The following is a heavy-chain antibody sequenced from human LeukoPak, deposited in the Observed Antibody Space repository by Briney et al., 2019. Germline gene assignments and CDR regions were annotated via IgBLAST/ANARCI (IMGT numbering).Heavy chain of an antibody. CDR1: GYTFTGYY. CDR3: ARLGSSGYYYYYYYYMDV. CDR2: INPNSGGT. Sequence: ASVKVSCKASGYTFTGYYMHWVRQAPGQGLEWMGWINPNSGGTNYAQKFQGRVTMARDTSISTAYMELSRLRSDDTAVYYCARLGSSGYYYYYYYYMDVWGKGTTVTISS. D-gene: IGHD3-22*01. J-gene: IGHJ6*03. V-gene: IGHV1-2*02.